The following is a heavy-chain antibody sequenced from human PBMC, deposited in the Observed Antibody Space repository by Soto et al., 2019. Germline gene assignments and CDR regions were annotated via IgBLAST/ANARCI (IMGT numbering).Heavy chain of an antibody. Sequence: GGSLRLSCAASGFTFSSYSMNWVRQAPGKGLEWVSYISSSSSTIYYADSVKGRFTISRDNAKNSLYLQMNSLRAEDTAVYYCARDTVKTTVTTYDYWGQGTLVTVSS. V-gene: IGHV3-48*01. D-gene: IGHD4-17*01. CDR1: GFTFSSYS. CDR3: ARDTVKTTVTTYDY. J-gene: IGHJ4*02. CDR2: ISSSSSTI.